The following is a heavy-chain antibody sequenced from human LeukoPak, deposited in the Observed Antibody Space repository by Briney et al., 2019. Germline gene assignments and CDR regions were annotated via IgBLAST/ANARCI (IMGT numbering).Heavy chain of an antibody. Sequence: ASVKVSCKASGGTFSSYAISWVRQAPGQGLEWMGRIIPILGIANYAQKFQGRVTITADKSTSTAYMELSSLRSEDTAVYYCARDPYSSSSWDYYYYGMDVWGQGTTVTVSS. CDR1: GGTFSSYA. V-gene: IGHV1-69*04. D-gene: IGHD6-13*01. CDR3: ARDPYSSSSWDYYYYGMDV. CDR2: IIPILGIA. J-gene: IGHJ6*02.